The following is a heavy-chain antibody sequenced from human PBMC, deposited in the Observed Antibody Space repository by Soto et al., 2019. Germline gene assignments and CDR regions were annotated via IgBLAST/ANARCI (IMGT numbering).Heavy chain of an antibody. J-gene: IGHJ5*02. CDR2: IIPIFGTA. D-gene: IGHD6-6*01. CDR1: GGTFSSYA. Sequence: QVQLVQSGAEVKKPGSSVQVSCNASGGTFSSYAISWVRQAPGQGLEWMGGIIPIFGTANYAQKFQGRVTMTADESTSTAYMELSSLRSEDTAVYYCASLRSIAAANWFDPWGQGTLVTVSS. CDR3: ASLRSIAAANWFDP. V-gene: IGHV1-69*01.